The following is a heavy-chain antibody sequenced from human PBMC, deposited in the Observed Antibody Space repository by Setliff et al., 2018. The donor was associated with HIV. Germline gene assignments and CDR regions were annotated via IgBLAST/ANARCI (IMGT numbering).Heavy chain of an antibody. CDR3: ARGSRGYSYAYYYYYMDV. CDR2: IYYSGST. J-gene: IGHJ6*03. CDR1: GGSISSYY. D-gene: IGHD5-18*01. Sequence: SETLSLTCTVPGGSISSYYWSWIRQPPGKGLEWIGYIYYSGSTNYNPSLKSRVTISVDTSKNQFSLKLSCVTAADTAVYYCARGSRGYSYAYYYYYMDVWGKGTTVTVSS. V-gene: IGHV4-59*01.